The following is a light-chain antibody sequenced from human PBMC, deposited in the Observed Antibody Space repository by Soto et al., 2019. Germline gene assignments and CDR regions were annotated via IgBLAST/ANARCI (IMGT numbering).Light chain of an antibody. CDR1: QSISRY. J-gene: IGKJ4*01. Sequence: DIQMTQSPSSMSASVGDSVTIPCRASQSISRYLNWYQHQPGKSPKLLIYAASSLQRGVPSRYSGSGSGTDFTLTISSLQPEAFATSFCQQSYSTVWTFGGGTKVDIK. V-gene: IGKV1-39*01. CDR2: AAS. CDR3: QQSYSTVWT.